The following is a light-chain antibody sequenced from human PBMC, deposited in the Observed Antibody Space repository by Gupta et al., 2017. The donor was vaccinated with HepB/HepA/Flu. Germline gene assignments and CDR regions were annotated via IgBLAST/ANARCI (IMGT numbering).Light chain of an antibody. CDR1: QSVSSSY. V-gene: IGKV3-20*01. J-gene: IGKJ1*01. Sequence: EIVLTQSPGTLSLSPGERATLSCRASQSVSSSYLAWYQQKPGQAPRLLIYGASSRATGIPDRFRGSGSGTXFTLTIXRLEPKDFAVYYCQQYGSAPKTFGXGTKVQIK. CDR2: GAS. CDR3: QQYGSAPKT.